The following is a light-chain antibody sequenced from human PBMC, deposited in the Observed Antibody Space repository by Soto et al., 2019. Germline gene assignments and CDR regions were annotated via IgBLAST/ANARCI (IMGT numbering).Light chain of an antibody. V-gene: IGKV3-20*01. Sequence: EIVLTQCPGTLSLXPGXSATLSCGASQSVSSSYLAWYQQKPGRAPRLLIYGASRRATGIPDRFRGSGSGTDFPLTISRLEPEDFAVYYCQQYGSSPWTFGQGTKVDIK. CDR2: GAS. CDR3: QQYGSSPWT. J-gene: IGKJ1*01. CDR1: QSVSSSY.